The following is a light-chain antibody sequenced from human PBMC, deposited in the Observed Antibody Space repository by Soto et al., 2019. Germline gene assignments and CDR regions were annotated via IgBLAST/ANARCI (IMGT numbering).Light chain of an antibody. CDR3: QQYDSFPRT. CDR1: QTISRW. Sequence: DIQTTLSPSTRSGSIADIVTITCRASQTISRWLAWYQQKPGKAPHLLIYKASTLESGVPARFSGSGSGTAFTLTLSSLQPEDSATYYCQQYDSFPRTFGQGTKVDIK. J-gene: IGKJ1*01. V-gene: IGKV1-5*03. CDR2: KAS.